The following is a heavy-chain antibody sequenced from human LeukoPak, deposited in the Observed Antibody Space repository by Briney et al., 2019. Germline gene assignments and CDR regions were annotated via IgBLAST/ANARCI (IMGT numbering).Heavy chain of an antibody. CDR3: TRESGSYHGNDY. CDR1: GYTFTGYY. CDR2: INPNNGGT. V-gene: IGHV1-2*06. Sequence: SVKVSCKASGYTFTGYYMHWVRQAPGQGLEWMGRINPNNGGTNYAQKFQGRVTMTGDTSISTAYMELSSLRSDDTAVYYCTRESGSYHGNDYWGQGTLVTVSS. D-gene: IGHD1-26*01. J-gene: IGHJ4*02.